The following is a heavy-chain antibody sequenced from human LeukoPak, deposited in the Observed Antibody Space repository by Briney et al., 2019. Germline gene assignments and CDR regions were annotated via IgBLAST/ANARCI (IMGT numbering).Heavy chain of an antibody. J-gene: IGHJ4*02. Sequence: GGSLRLSCAASGFTLSSYGMHWVRQAPGKGLEWVAMTSFDGSYKNYADSVKGRFTISRDNSKNRLYLQMNSLRAEDTAVYYCAKEFSGYLASFEYWGQGTLVTVSS. D-gene: IGHD3-22*01. CDR1: GFTLSSYG. CDR2: TSFDGSYK. V-gene: IGHV3-30*18. CDR3: AKEFSGYLASFEY.